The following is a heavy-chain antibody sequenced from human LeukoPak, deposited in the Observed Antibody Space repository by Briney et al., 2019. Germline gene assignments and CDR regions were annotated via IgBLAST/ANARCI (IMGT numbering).Heavy chain of an antibody. V-gene: IGHV4-30-4*08. CDR3: ARDEDSFDP. CDR2: IYYSGST. CDR1: GGSISSGDYY. Sequence: SETLSLTCTVSGGSISSGDYYRSWIRQPPGKGLEWIGYIYYSGSTSYNPSLKSRVTILVDTSKNQFSLKLSSMTAADTAVYYCARDEDSFDPWGQGTLVTVSS. J-gene: IGHJ5*02.